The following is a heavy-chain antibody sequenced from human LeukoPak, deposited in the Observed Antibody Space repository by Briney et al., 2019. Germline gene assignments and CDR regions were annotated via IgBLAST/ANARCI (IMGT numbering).Heavy chain of an antibody. CDR3: ATQEGGSYFDY. V-gene: IGHV1-24*01. CDR2: FDPEDGET. CDR1: XXXLTELX. J-gene: IGHJ4*02. D-gene: IGHD5-12*01. Sequence: SXKXXXXXLTELXMHWVRQAPGKGLEWMGGFDPEDGETIYAQKFQGRVTMTEDTSTDTAYMELSSLRSEDTAVYYCATQEGGSYFDYWGQGTLVTVSS.